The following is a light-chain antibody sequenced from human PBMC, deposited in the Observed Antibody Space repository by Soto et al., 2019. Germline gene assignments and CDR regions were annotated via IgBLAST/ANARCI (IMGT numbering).Light chain of an antibody. CDR1: QSVSSS. CDR3: QQRSNWLWT. V-gene: IGKV3-15*01. CDR2: GAS. Sequence: IVMTQSPAPLSVSPGEIAPTSCRASQSVSSSLAWYQQRPGQAPRLLIYGASTRATGVPARFSGSGSGTDCTLTISSLEPEEFAVDYCQQRSNWLWTGGQGTKGDIK. J-gene: IGKJ1*01.